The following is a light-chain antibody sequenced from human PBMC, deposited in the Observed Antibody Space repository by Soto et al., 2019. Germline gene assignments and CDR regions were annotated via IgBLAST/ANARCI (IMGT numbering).Light chain of an antibody. V-gene: IGLV2-11*01. CDR1: GGDVGGYNF. CDR3: CSFAGSHTSPA. Sequence: QSVLTQPRSMSGSPGRSVTISCTGTGGDVGGYNFVSWYQLHPGKAPKLMIFDVSKRPSGVPDRFSGSKSGNTASLTISGLQADDEADYYCCSFAGSHTSPAFGGGTKVTVL. J-gene: IGLJ1*01. CDR2: DVS.